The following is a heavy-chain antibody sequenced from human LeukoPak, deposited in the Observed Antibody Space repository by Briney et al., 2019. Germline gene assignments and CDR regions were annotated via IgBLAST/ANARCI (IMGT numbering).Heavy chain of an antibody. V-gene: IGHV4-59*01. Sequence: SETLSLTCTVSGGSISSYYWSWIRQPPGKGLERIGYIYYSGSTNYNPSLKSRVTISVDTSKNQFSLKLSSVTAADTAVYYCARDGRIGGSSWIGRFDPWGQGTLVTVSS. CDR2: IYYSGST. J-gene: IGHJ5*02. CDR1: GGSISSYY. D-gene: IGHD6-13*01. CDR3: ARDGRIGGSSWIGRFDP.